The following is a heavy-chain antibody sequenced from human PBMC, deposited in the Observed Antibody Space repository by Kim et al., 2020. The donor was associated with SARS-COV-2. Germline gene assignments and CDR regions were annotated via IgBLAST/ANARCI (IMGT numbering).Heavy chain of an antibody. CDR3: ARVSTVTTLVHYYYYYGMDV. V-gene: IGHV3-21*01. CDR2: ISSSSSYI. CDR1: GFTFSSYS. J-gene: IGHJ6*02. Sequence: GGSLRLSCAASGFTFSSYSMNWVRQAPGKGLEWVSSISSSSSYIYYADSVKGRFTISRDNAKNSLYLQMNSLRAEDTAVYYCARVSTVTTLVHYYYYYGMDVWGQGTTVTVSS. D-gene: IGHD4-17*01.